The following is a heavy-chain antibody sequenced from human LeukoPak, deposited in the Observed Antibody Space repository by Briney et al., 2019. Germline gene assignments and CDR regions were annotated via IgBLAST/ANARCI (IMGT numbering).Heavy chain of an antibody. D-gene: IGHD2-2*01. J-gene: IGHJ4*02. CDR1: GFSLSTSGVG. Sequence: SGPTLVNPTQTLTLTCTFSGFSLSTSGVGVGWIRQPPGKALEWLALIYWNDDKRYSPSLKSRITITKDTSKNQVVLTMTNMDPVDTATYYCAHGFGRWGYCSSTSCFHFDYWGQGTLVTVSS. V-gene: IGHV2-5*01. CDR3: AHGFGRWGYCSSTSCFHFDY. CDR2: IYWNDDK.